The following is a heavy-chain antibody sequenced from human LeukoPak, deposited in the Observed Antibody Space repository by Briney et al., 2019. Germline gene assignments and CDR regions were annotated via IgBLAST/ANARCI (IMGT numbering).Heavy chain of an antibody. V-gene: IGHV3-30-3*01. CDR3: AREPEQWLVVYFDY. J-gene: IGHJ4*02. Sequence: GGSLRLSCAASGFTFSSYAMHWVRQAPGKGLEWVAVISCDGSNKYYADSVKGRFTISRDNSKNTLYLQMNSLRAEDTAVYYCAREPEQWLVVYFDYWGQGTLVTVSS. D-gene: IGHD6-19*01. CDR1: GFTFSSYA. CDR2: ISCDGSNK.